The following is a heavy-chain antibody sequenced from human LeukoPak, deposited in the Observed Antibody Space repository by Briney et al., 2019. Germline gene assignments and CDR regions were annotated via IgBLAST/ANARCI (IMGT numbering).Heavy chain of an antibody. Sequence: GGSLRLSCSASGFTFSSYAMHWVRQAPGKGLEYVSAISSNGGSTYYADSVKGRFTISRDNSKNTLYLQMSSLRAEDTAVYYCVKVISPIGQWSTFDYWGQGTLVTVSA. CDR2: ISSNGGST. CDR1: GFTFSSYA. V-gene: IGHV3-64D*09. D-gene: IGHD2-15*01. CDR3: VKVISPIGQWSTFDY. J-gene: IGHJ4*02.